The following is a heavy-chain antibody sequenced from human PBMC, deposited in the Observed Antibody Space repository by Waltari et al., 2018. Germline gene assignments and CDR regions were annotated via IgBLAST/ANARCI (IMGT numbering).Heavy chain of an antibody. Sequence: EVQLLESGGGLVQPGGSLRLSCAASGFTFSSYAMSWVRQAPGKGLEWVSAISGRCGSTYYADSVKGRFTISRDNSKNTLYLQMNSLRAEDTAVYYCAKDTRQWLTRGGDYWGQGTLVTVSS. CDR2: ISGRCGST. CDR3: AKDTRQWLTRGGDY. V-gene: IGHV3-23*01. J-gene: IGHJ4*02. CDR1: GFTFSSYA. D-gene: IGHD6-19*01.